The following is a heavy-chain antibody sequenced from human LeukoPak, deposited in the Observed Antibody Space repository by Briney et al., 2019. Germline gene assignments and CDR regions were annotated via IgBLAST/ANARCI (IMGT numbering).Heavy chain of an antibody. Sequence: SETLSLTCTVSGGSISSYYWSWIRQPPGKGLEWIGYIYYSGSTNYNPPLKSRVTISVDTSRNQFSLKLSSVTAADTAVYYCASAALEPDTLDYWGQGTLVTVSS. J-gene: IGHJ4*02. CDR1: GGSISSYY. D-gene: IGHD1-1*01. CDR3: ASAALEPDTLDY. CDR2: IYYSGST. V-gene: IGHV4-59*08.